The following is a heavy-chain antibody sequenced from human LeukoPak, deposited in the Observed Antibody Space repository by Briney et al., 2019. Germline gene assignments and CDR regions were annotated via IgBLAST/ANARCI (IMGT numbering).Heavy chain of an antibody. CDR1: GFTFSSYW. J-gene: IGHJ6*03. D-gene: IGHD2-2*01. Sequence: GGSLRLSCAASGFTFSSYWMSWVRQAPGKGLEWEANIKQDGSEKYYVDSVKGRFTISRDNAKNSLYLQMNSLRAEDTAVYYCARVSLQNIVVVPAAQPYYYYYYYMDVWGKGTTVTVSS. CDR3: ARVSLQNIVVVPAAQPYYYYYYYMDV. V-gene: IGHV3-7*01. CDR2: IKQDGSEK.